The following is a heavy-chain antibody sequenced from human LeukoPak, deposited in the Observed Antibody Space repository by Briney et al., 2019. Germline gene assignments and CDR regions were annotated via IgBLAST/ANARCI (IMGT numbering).Heavy chain of an antibody. D-gene: IGHD3-3*01. CDR3: ARGPYDFWSGYRDYYYGMDV. V-gene: IGHV1-2*02. Sequence: ASVKVSCKASGYTFTGYYIHWVRQAPGQGLEWMGWINPNSGGTNYAQKFQGRVTMTRDTSISTAYMELSRLRSDDTAVYYCARGPYDFWSGYRDYYYGMDVWGQGTTVTVSS. CDR2: INPNSGGT. J-gene: IGHJ6*02. CDR1: GYTFTGYY.